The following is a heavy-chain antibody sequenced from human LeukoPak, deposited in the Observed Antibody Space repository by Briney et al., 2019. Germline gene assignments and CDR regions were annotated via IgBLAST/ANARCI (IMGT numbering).Heavy chain of an antibody. D-gene: IGHD6-13*01. J-gene: IGHJ4*02. V-gene: IGHV3-74*01. CDR2: INSDGSST. CDR3: ARRTVVGTLDY. CDR1: VFTFSSYW. Sequence: GGSLRLSCAASVFTFSSYWVHWVRQAPGKGLVWVSRINSDGSSTSYADSVKGRFTISRDNAKNTLYLQMNSLRAEDTAVYYCARRTVVGTLDYWGQGTLVTVSS.